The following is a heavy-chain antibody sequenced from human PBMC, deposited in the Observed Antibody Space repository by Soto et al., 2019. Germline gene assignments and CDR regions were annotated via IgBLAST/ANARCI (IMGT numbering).Heavy chain of an antibody. CDR1: GHTFTGYY. Sequence: ASVKVSCKASGHTFTGYYMHWVGQSPVRGLEWMGWINHNSGGTDYGQKFQGRVTMTRDTSISTVYMELTRLRSDETAVYYCARGKAIDAEIYNWFEPWGQGTMVTVSS. D-gene: IGHD2-2*01. CDR2: INHNSGGT. J-gene: IGHJ5*02. CDR3: ARGKAIDAEIYNWFEP. V-gene: IGHV1-2*02.